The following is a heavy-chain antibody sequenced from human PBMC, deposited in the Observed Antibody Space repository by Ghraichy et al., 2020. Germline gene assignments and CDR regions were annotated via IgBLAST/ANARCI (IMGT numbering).Heavy chain of an antibody. J-gene: IGHJ5*02. CDR2: INHSGST. Sequence: SETLSLTCAVYGGSFSGYYWSWIRQPPGKGLEWIGEINHSGSTNYNPSLKSRVTISVDTSKNQFSLKLSSVTAADTAVYYCARGLYSHRWFDPWGQGTLVTVSS. V-gene: IGHV4-34*01. D-gene: IGHD2-21*01. CDR1: GGSFSGYY. CDR3: ARGLYSHRWFDP.